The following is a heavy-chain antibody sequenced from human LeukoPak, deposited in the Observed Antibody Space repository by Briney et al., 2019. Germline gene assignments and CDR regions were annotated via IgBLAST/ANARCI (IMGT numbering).Heavy chain of an antibody. V-gene: IGHV1-24*01. CDR2: FNPEDAKT. CDR3: ASARAYYYDSSGYYGYYFDY. CDR1: GDTLTGLS. J-gene: IGHJ4*02. Sequence: ASVKLSCNVSGDTLTGLSRRWVRQAPGKGLEWMGGFNPEDAKTIYAQKFQGRVTMTEHTSTDTAYMELSSLRSEDTAVYYCASARAYYYDSSGYYGYYFDYWGQGTLVPVSS. D-gene: IGHD3-22*01.